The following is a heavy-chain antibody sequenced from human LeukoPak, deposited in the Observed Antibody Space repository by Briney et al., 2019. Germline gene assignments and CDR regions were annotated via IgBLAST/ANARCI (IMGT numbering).Heavy chain of an antibody. CDR2: INPNSGGT. J-gene: IGHJ4*02. CDR3: ARDYDSRGYPYFDY. Sequence: ASVKVSCKASGYTFTGYYMHWVRQAPGQGLEWMGWINPNSGGTNYAQKFQGRVTMTRDTSISTAYMELSRLRSDDTAVYYCARDYDSRGYPYFDYWGQGTLVTVSS. CDR1: GYTFTGYY. D-gene: IGHD3-22*01. V-gene: IGHV1-2*02.